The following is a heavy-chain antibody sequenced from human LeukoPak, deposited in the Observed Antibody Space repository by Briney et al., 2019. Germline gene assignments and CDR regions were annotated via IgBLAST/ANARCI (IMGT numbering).Heavy chain of an antibody. J-gene: IGHJ4*02. V-gene: IGHV5-51*01. CDR2: IWPDDSDT. CDR1: GYSFTSNW. Sequence: GESLKISCKGSGYSFTSNWIGWVRQMPGKGLEWMGIIWPDDSDTRYSPSFQGQVTISADKSISTAYLQWSSLKASDTAMYYCARTTDPDYLYFDYWGQGTLVTVSS. CDR3: ARTTDPDYLYFDY. D-gene: IGHD4-17*01.